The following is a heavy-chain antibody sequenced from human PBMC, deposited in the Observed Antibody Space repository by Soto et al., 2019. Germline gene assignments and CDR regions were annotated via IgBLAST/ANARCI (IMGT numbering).Heavy chain of an antibody. CDR1: GGSISSYY. Sequence: SETLSLTCTVSGGSISSYYWSWIRQPPGKGLEWIGYIYYSGSTNYNPSLKSRVTISVDTSKNQFSLKLSSVTAADTAVYYCARAIAVAGPFDYWGQGTLVTVSS. CDR2: IYYSGST. D-gene: IGHD6-19*01. J-gene: IGHJ4*02. CDR3: ARAIAVAGPFDY. V-gene: IGHV4-59*01.